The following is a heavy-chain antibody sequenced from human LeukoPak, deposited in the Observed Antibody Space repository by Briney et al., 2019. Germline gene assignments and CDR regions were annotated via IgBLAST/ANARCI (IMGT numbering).Heavy chain of an antibody. J-gene: IGHJ6*02. Sequence: GASVKVSCKASGYTFTTYDVNWVRQATGQGLEWMGWMNPNSGSRGYAEKFQGRVTLSRDTSTSTAYMELSSLRSEDTAVYCCARVAYPHHYGSGSPFHMDVWGQGTTVTVSS. D-gene: IGHD3-10*01. CDR2: MNPNSGSR. CDR3: ARVAYPHHYGSGSPFHMDV. V-gene: IGHV1-8*01. CDR1: GYTFTTYD.